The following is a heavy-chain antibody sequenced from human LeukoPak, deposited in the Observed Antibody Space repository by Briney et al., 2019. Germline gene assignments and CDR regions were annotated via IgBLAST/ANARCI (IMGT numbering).Heavy chain of an antibody. V-gene: IGHV3-30-3*01. J-gene: IGHJ4*02. D-gene: IGHD2-15*01. Sequence: GGSLRLSCAASGFTFSSYAMHWVRQALGKGLEWVAVISYDGSNKYYADSVKGRFTISRDNSKNTLYLQMNSLRAEDTAVYYCARDVSLGCSGGSCQPPIYWGQGTLVTVSS. CDR3: ARDVSLGCSGGSCQPPIY. CDR2: ISYDGSNK. CDR1: GFTFSSYA.